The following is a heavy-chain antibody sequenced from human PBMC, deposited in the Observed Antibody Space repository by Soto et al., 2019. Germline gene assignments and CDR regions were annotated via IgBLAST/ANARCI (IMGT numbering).Heavy chain of an antibody. J-gene: IGHJ4*02. CDR2: IGPLSDRT. D-gene: IGHD2-15*01. Sequence: QVQLVQSGAEVKKPGSSLKVSCKVFGETLNSNPIGWVRQAPGQGLEWVGGIGPLSDRTNYAQELQGRVTVTADGSTSTVYMELSTLKSDDTAVYYCARKSGRDCHSGGGCFSLDVWGQGSLITVSS. CDR1: GETLNSNP. V-gene: IGHV1-69*01. CDR3: ARKSGRDCHSGGGCFSLDV.